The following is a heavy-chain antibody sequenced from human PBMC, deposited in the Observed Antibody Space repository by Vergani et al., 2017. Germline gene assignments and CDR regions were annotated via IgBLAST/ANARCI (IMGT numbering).Heavy chain of an antibody. CDR3: AGMTTVPQCLGY. CDR1: GGSFSGYY. CDR2: IYYSGST. V-gene: IGHV4-34*01. D-gene: IGHD4-17*01. Sequence: QVQLQQWGAGLLKPSETLSLTCAVYGGSFSGYYWSWIRQPPGKGLEWIGSIYYSGSTYYNPSLKSRVTISVDTSKNQFSLKLSSVTAADTAGYYCAGMTTVPQCLGYWGQGTLVTVSS. J-gene: IGHJ4*02.